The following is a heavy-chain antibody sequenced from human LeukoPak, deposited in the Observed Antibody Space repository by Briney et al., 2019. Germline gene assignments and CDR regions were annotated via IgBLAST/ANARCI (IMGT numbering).Heavy chain of an antibody. D-gene: IGHD2-15*01. CDR3: ARDIGDIVVVVAAPDY. CDR2: IWYDGSNK. Sequence: PGRSLRLSCAASGFTFSSYGMHWVRQAPGKGLEWVAVIWYDGSNKYYADSVKGRFTISRDNSKNTLYLQMNSLRAEDTAVYYCARDIGDIVVVVAAPDYWGQGTLVTVSS. CDR1: GFTFSSYG. J-gene: IGHJ4*02. V-gene: IGHV3-33*01.